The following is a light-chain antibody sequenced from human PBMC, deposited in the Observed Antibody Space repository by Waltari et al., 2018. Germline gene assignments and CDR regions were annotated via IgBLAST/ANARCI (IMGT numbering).Light chain of an antibody. V-gene: IGLV1-47*01. CDR2: RNN. CDR1: SSNIRSNY. CDR3: AVWDDSLSGVV. J-gene: IGLJ2*01. Sequence: QSVLTQPPSASGTPGQRVTISCSGSSSNIRSNYVYWYQQLPGTAPKLLIYRNNQRPSGVPDRFSGSKSGTSASLAISGLRSEDEADYYCAVWDDSLSGVVFGGGTKLTVL.